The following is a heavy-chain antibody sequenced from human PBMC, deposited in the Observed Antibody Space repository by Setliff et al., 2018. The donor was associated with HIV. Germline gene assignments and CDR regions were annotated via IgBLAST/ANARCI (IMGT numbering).Heavy chain of an antibody. Sequence: GASVKVSCKASGYSLSTYAISWVRQAPGQGLEWMGWIDSNNGNRNFAQKFRGRVTMTTDISTNTAYMEVRSLSFDDTAVYYCVRLTADRTNYYYYMDVWGKGTTVTVPS. J-gene: IGHJ6*03. V-gene: IGHV1-18*01. CDR1: GYSLSTYA. D-gene: IGHD2-8*01. CDR2: IDSNNGNR. CDR3: VRLTADRTNYYYYMDV.